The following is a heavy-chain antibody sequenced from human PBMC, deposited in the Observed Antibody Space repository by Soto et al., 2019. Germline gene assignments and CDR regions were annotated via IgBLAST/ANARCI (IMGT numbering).Heavy chain of an antibody. V-gene: IGHV3-33*01. CDR3: ARVAPSNYGMDV. Sequence: QMQLVESGGGVVQPGRSLRLSCGVSGFTFSSYGMHWVRQAPGKGLEWVAVIWYDGSNKYYADSVQGRFTISRDNSKNTLYLQMNSLSAEDTAVYYCARVAPSNYGMDVWGQGTTVTVSS. CDR2: IWYDGSNK. J-gene: IGHJ6*02. D-gene: IGHD2-2*01. CDR1: GFTFSSYG.